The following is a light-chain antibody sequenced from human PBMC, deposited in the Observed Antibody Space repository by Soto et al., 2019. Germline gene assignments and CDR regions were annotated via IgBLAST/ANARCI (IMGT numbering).Light chain of an antibody. CDR1: PSVSSNN. Sequence: EIVLTQSPGTLSLSPGERATLSCRASPSVSSNNLAWYQQRPSQAPRVVIYGASTRATGIPERFSGSGSETDFTLTISRQEPEDFAVYCCQQYGRSPVTFGPGTKVDIK. CDR2: GAS. J-gene: IGKJ3*01. CDR3: QQYGRSPVT. V-gene: IGKV3-20*01.